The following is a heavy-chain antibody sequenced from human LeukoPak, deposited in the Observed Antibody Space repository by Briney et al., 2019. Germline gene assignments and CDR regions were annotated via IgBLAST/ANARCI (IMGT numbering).Heavy chain of an antibody. V-gene: IGHV1-46*01. CDR3: ARDNSGGNSWWLDP. D-gene: IGHD4-23*01. CDR1: GFPFISYY. CDR2: INPSGDST. J-gene: IGHJ5*02. Sequence: ASVKVSCKASGFPFISYYMHWVRQALGQGLEWMGLINPSGDSTHYAQKFQGRVTMTRDTSTSTVYMELSSLTSDDTAVFYCARDNSGGNSWWLDPWGQGTLVTVSS.